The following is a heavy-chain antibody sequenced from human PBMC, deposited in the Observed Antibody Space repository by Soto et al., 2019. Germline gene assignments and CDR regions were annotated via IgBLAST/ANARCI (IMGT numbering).Heavy chain of an antibody. CDR3: AKENTVGGGGSSSRPRDYGMDV. CDR1: GFTFSSYA. D-gene: IGHD6-6*01. CDR2: ISGSGGST. Sequence: GGSLRLSCAASGFTFSSYAMSWVRQAPGKGLEWVSAISGSGGSTYYADSVKGRFTISRDNSKNTLYLQMNSLRAEDTAVYYCAKENTVGGGGSSSRPRDYGMDVWGQGTTVTVSS. V-gene: IGHV3-23*01. J-gene: IGHJ6*02.